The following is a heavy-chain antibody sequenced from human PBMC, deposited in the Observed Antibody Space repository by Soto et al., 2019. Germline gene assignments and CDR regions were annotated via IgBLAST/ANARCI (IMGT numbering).Heavy chain of an antibody. Sequence: QLQLQESGPGLVKPSETLSLTCTVSGGSISSNTYYWGWIRQPPGKGLEWIGSIYHSGSTYYNPTPKSRLTISVDTSKNQFSLKLNSVTASDTAVYYCARNSSYWSKEVNYYSHRPFDVWGQATRVTVS. CDR3: ARNSSYWSKEVNYYSHRPFDV. J-gene: IGHJ6*02. CDR2: IYHSGST. CDR1: GGSISSNTYY. D-gene: IGHD6-13*01. V-gene: IGHV4-39*01.